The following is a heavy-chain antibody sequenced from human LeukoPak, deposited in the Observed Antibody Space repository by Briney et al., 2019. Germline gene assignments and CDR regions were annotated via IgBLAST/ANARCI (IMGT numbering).Heavy chain of an antibody. CDR3: ARGEIYYYDSSVDAFDI. CDR2: SYTSGST. Sequence: SETLSLTCTVSGGSISSYYWSLIRQPAGKGLEWIGRSYTSGSTNYNPSLKSRVTMSVDTSKNQFSLKLSSVTAADTAVYYCARGEIYYYDSSVDAFDIWGQGTMVTVSS. V-gene: IGHV4-4*07. CDR1: GGSISSYY. D-gene: IGHD3-22*01. J-gene: IGHJ3*02.